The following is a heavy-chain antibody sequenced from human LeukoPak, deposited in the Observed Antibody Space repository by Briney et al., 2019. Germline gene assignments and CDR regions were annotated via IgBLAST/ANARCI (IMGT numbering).Heavy chain of an antibody. V-gene: IGHV4-61*01. J-gene: IGHJ4*02. CDR2: IYYSGST. D-gene: IGHD6-19*01. Sequence: SETLSLTCTVSGGSVNIGSYYWSWIRQPPGKGLEWVGHIYYSGSTNYNPSLKSRVTISVDTSRNQFSLKLNSVTAADTAVYYCARGIGQWLAFDYWGQGTPVTVSS. CDR1: GGSVNIGSYY. CDR3: ARGIGQWLAFDY.